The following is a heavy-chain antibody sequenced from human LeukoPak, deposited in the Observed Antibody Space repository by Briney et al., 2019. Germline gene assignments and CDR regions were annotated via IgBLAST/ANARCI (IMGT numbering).Heavy chain of an antibody. D-gene: IGHD2-15*01. V-gene: IGHV4-59*01. CDR3: AKDWAVVVVAARYFDY. J-gene: IGHJ4*02. CDR2: IYYTGSA. Sequence: PSETLSLTCTVSGGSIADYYWGWIRQSPGKGLEWIGQIYYTGSAKYNPSLESRVTMSVDTPKRQFSLKLHSVTAADTAVYYCAKDWAVVVVAARYFDYWGQGTLVTVSS. CDR1: GGSIADYY.